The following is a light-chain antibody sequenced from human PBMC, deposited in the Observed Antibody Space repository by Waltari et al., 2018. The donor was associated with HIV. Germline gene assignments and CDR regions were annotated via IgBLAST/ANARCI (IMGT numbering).Light chain of an antibody. J-gene: IGKJ2*01. V-gene: IGKV1-33*01. CDR1: QDISNY. CDR2: DAS. Sequence: DTQLAQPPSSLSASLGDSITITCQASQDISNYLNWYQHKPGKAPKLLIYDASNLQTGVPSRFSGSGSGTDFTFTITSLQPEDFATYYCQQFDHLPYTFGQGTRLEIK. CDR3: QQFDHLPYT.